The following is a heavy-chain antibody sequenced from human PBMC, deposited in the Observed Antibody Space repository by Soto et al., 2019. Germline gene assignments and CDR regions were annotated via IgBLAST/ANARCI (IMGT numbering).Heavy chain of an antibody. V-gene: IGHV3-74*01. J-gene: IGHJ4*02. Sequence: EVQLVESGGGLVQPGGSLRLSCAASGFTFSSYWMHWVRQAPGKGLVWVSRINSDGSSTGYADSVMGRFTISRDNAKNXXYLQMNSLRAEDTAVYYCARDPGYCSGGSCYVAGYWGQGTLVTVSS. CDR2: INSDGSST. D-gene: IGHD2-15*01. CDR3: ARDPGYCSGGSCYVAGY. CDR1: GFTFSSYW.